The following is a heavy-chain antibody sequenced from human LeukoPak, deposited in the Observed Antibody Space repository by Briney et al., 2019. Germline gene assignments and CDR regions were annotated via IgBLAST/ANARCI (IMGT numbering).Heavy chain of an antibody. V-gene: IGHV1-2*02. CDR3: ARAVTYSGSCRN. Sequence: GASVKVSCKASGYTFTGYYFHWVRQAPGQGLEWMGWINPNSGGTNYAQKFQGRVTMTTDTSTSTAYMELGSLTSDDTAVYYCARAVTYSGSCRNWGQGTLVTVSS. CDR2: INPNSGGT. CDR1: GYTFTGYY. D-gene: IGHD6-13*01. J-gene: IGHJ4*02.